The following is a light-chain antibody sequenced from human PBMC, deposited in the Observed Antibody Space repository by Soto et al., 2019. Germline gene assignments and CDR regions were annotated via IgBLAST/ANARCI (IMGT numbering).Light chain of an antibody. Sequence: QSVLTQPPSVSGAPGQRVTISCTGSNSNIGAGYDVHWYQQVPGTAPKLLIYDNIKRPSGVPDRFSGSKSGTSASLAITRLQADDEADYYCQSYDSSRLVFGGGTKLTVL. V-gene: IGLV1-40*01. CDR1: NSNIGAGYD. CDR3: QSYDSSRLV. CDR2: DNI. J-gene: IGLJ2*01.